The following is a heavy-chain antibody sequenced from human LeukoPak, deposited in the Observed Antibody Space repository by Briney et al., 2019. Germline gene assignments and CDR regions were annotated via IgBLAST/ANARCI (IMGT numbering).Heavy chain of an antibody. CDR3: AREVVAAPGTVDY. D-gene: IGHD6-13*01. V-gene: IGHV4-61*01. CDR2: IYYSGST. CDR1: GYSLSSGYY. J-gene: IGHJ4*01. Sequence: SETLSLTCTVSGYSLSSGYYWGWIRQPPGKGLEWIGYIYYSGSTNYNPSLKSRVTISVDTSKNQFSLKLSSVTAADTAVYYCAREVVAAPGTVDYWGQGTLVTVSS.